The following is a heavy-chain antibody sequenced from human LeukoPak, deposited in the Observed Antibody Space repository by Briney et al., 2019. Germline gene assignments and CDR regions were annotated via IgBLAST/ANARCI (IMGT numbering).Heavy chain of an antibody. V-gene: IGHV1-18*01. J-gene: IGHJ4*02. CDR3: ARTADKYSSGWYYFDY. CDR1: GYTFTSYG. CDR2: ISAYNGNT. Sequence: ASVKVSCKASGYTFTSYGISWVRQAPGQGLEWMGWISAYNGNTNYAQKLQGRVTMTTDTSTSTAYMELRSLRSDDTAVYYCARTADKYSSGWYYFDYWGQGTLVPVSS. D-gene: IGHD6-19*01.